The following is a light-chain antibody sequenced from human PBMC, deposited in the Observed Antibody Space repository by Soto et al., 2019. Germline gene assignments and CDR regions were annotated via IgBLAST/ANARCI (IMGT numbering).Light chain of an antibody. CDR3: QQYNNWPPIT. CDR2: YAS. J-gene: IGKJ5*01. Sequence: EIMMTQSPATLSVSPGERATLSCRASQSVSNNLAWYQQKPGQAPRHLIYYASTRATGIPARFSGSGSGTEFTLTSNTLQSEDFALYYCQQYNNWPPITFGQGTRLEIK. CDR1: QSVSNN. V-gene: IGKV3-15*01.